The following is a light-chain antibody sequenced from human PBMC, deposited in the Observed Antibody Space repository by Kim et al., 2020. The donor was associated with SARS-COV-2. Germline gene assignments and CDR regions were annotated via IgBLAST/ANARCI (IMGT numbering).Light chain of an antibody. V-gene: IGKV3-15*01. CDR3: QQYNDWVWT. Sequence: VATRERATLHCRAGQSVSANVAWYQQKPGQAPRLHIYDTSRRATGIPARFSGDGSGTEFTLSICSLQSEDFALYYCQQYNDWVWTFGQGTKVDIK. J-gene: IGKJ1*01. CDR1: QSVSAN. CDR2: DTS.